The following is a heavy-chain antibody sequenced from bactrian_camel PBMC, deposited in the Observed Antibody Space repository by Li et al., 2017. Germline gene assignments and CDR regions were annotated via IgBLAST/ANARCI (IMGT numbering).Heavy chain of an antibody. CDR1: GSTVSGKC. CDR3: AAGLRVGYLGPRLGTLVT. V-gene: IGHV3S40*01. Sequence: VQLVESGGGSVQAGGSLRLSCAASGSTVSGKCMAWFRQAPGKEREGVASIWRDAGSTYYVTSVKGRFTFSQDNAKNTVYLQMNSLKPEDTAMYYCAAGLRVGYLGPRLGTLVTGARGPRSPSP. D-gene: IGHD5*01. CDR2: IWRDAGST. J-gene: IGHJ6*01.